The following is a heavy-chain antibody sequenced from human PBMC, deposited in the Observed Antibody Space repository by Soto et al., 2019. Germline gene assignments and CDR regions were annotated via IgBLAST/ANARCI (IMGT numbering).Heavy chain of an antibody. CDR3: ARAATIFGVVGPNY. J-gene: IGHJ4*02. V-gene: IGHV3-33*01. CDR2: IWYDGSNK. Sequence: TGGSLRLSCAASGFTFSSYGMHWVRQAPGKGLEWVAVIWYDGSNKYYADSVKGRFTISRDNSKNTLYLQMNSLRAEDTAVYYCARAATIFGVVGPNYWGQGTLVTVSS. CDR1: GFTFSSYG. D-gene: IGHD3-3*01.